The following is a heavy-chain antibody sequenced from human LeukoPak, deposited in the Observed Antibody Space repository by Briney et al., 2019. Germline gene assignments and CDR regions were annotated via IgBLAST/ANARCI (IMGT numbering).Heavy chain of an antibody. V-gene: IGHV3-74*01. Sequence: GGSLRLSCAASEFTFWMHWVRQAPGKGLVWVSQINGDGGSTSYADSVKGRFTISRDNAKNTLYLQMNSLRAEDTAVYYCGNLDWGQGTLVTVSS. CDR1: EFTFW. J-gene: IGHJ4*02. CDR3: GNLD. CDR2: INGDGGST.